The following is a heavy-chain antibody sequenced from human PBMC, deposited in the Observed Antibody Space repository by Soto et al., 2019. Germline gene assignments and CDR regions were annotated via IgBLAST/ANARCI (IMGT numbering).Heavy chain of an antibody. V-gene: IGHV1-58*01. Sequence: GASVNVSCKSSGFTFTSSSVQWGRQARGQRLEWIGWIVVGSGNTNYAQKFQERVTITRDMSTSTAYMELSSLRSEDTAVYYCAAARYYYDSSGYYPGGAFDIWGQGTMVTVSS. CDR3: AAARYYYDSSGYYPGGAFDI. D-gene: IGHD3-22*01. CDR2: IVVGSGNT. J-gene: IGHJ3*02. CDR1: GFTFTSSS.